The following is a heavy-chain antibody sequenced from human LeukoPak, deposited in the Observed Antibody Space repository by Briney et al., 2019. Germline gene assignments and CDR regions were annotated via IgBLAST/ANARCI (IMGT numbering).Heavy chain of an antibody. CDR2: INPNSGGT. CDR1: GYTFTGYY. D-gene: IGHD6-19*01. J-gene: IGHJ5*02. V-gene: IGHV1-2*02. Sequence: ASVKVSCKASGYTFTGYYMHWVRQAPGQGLEWMGWINPNSGGTNYAQKFQGRVTMTRDTSISTAYMELSRLRSDGTAVYYCARGPIAVAMDNWFDPWGQGTLVTVSS. CDR3: ARGPIAVAMDNWFDP.